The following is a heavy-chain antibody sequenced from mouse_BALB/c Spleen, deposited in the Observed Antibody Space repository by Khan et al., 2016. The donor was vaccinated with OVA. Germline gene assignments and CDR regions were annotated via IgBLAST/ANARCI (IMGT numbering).Heavy chain of an antibody. D-gene: IGHD2-1*01. CDR3: ARHGDGKGDAMDY. CDR1: GFTFSDYY. CDR2: ISNGGGNT. J-gene: IGHJ4*01. Sequence: EVELVESGGGLVQPGGSLKLSCATSGFTFSDYYMYWFRQTPEKRLEWVAYISNGGGNTYYPDTVKGRFTISRDNAKNTLYLQMSRPRSEDTALYYCARHGDGKGDAMDYWGQGTSVTVSS. V-gene: IGHV5-12*02.